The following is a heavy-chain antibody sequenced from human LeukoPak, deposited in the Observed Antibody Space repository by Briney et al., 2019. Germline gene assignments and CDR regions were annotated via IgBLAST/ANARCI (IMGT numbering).Heavy chain of an antibody. D-gene: IGHD6-25*01. V-gene: IGHV3-53*01. CDR3: TGIQQRQDYFDY. Sequence: PGGSLRLSCAASEFIVSRNYMSWVRQAPGKGLEWVSVIYSGGSTYYADSVKGRFTLSRDNSRNTVYLQMNSLRAEDTAVYFCTGIQQRQDYFDYWGQGTLVTVSS. CDR2: IYSGGST. CDR1: EFIVSRNY. J-gene: IGHJ4*02.